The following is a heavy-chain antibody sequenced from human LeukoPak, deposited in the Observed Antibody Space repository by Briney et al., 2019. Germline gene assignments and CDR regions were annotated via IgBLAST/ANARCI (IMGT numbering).Heavy chain of an antibody. CDR2: IKPDGSEK. Sequence: GGSLRLSCAASHFTFTTYWMSWLRQAPGKGLEWVANIKPDGSEKYYVDSVKGRFTISRDNAKNSLYLQMNSLRAEDTAVYYCARDHPGIAAAGMGDYYYYYYMDVWGKGTTVTVSS. J-gene: IGHJ6*03. D-gene: IGHD6-13*01. CDR1: HFTFTTYW. CDR3: ARDHPGIAAAGMGDYYYYYYMDV. V-gene: IGHV3-7*01.